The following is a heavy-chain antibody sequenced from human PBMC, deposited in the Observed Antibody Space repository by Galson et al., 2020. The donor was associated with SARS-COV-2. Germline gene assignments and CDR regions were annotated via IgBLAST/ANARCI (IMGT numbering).Heavy chain of an antibody. CDR1: GFSLSDFS. Sequence: TGGSLRLSCKASGFSLSDFSMSWVRQAPGKGLEWVGFLRRKTFGDTTEYAASVKGRFTMSRDDSNNIAYLQMDSLKVDDTAVYYCTRDCSGGGCCEVFAMDVWGQGTAVTVSS. CDR2: LRRKTFGDTT. J-gene: IGHJ6*02. CDR3: TRDCSGGGCCEVFAMDV. D-gene: IGHD2-15*01. V-gene: IGHV3-49*04.